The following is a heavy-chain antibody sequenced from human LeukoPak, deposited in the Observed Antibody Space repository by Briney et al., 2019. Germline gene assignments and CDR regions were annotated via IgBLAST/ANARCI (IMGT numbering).Heavy chain of an antibody. CDR3: ARDRRELLKYSSSWYVVHDAFDI. CDR2: ISSSSSYI. J-gene: IGHJ3*02. V-gene: IGHV3-21*01. D-gene: IGHD6-13*01. CDR1: GFTFSSYS. Sequence: PGGSLRLSCAASGFTFSSYSMNWVRQAPGKGLEWVSSISSSSSYIYYADSVKGRFTISRDNAKNSLYLQMNSLRAEDTAVYYCARDRRELLKYSSSWYVVHDAFDIWGQGTMVTVSS.